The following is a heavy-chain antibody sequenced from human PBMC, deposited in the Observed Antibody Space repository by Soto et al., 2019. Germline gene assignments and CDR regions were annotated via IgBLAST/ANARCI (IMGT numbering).Heavy chain of an antibody. CDR2: ISAYYGST. Sequence: ASVKVSCKASGYTFTTYGISWVRQAPGQGLEWMGWISAYYGSTDYEQKFQGRVTMTRGTSTSTAYMELRSLRSDDTAVYYCVREAEYNSFISFAYWGQGTQVTVSS. V-gene: IGHV1-18*01. J-gene: IGHJ4*02. CDR1: GYTFTTYG. CDR3: VREAEYNSFISFAY. D-gene: IGHD1-1*01.